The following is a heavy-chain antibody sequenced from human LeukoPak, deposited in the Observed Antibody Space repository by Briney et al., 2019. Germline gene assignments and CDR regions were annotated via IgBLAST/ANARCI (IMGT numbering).Heavy chain of an antibody. D-gene: IGHD5-12*01. CDR1: AFAFSRSI. V-gene: IGHV3-23*01. CDR3: AKGGVDIAPDF. J-gene: IGHJ4*02. CDR2: IYASGATT. Sequence: GGSLRLSCTASAFAFSRSIMTWVRQAPGKGLEWVSAIYASGATTYYADSVKGRFTISRDNSKNTLYLQMNSLRVDDTAIYYCAKGGVDIAPDFWGQGTLVTVSS.